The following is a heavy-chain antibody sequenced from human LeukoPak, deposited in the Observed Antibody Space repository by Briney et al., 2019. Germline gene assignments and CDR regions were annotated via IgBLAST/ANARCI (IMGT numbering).Heavy chain of an antibody. J-gene: IGHJ4*02. Sequence: GGSLRLSCAASAFTFSRYAMHWVRQAPGKGLECVTLISYDGSHKDYADSVKGRFTISRDNSKNTLYLQMNSLRAEDTAVYYCARILLLWFGVEIGGFDYWGQGTLVTVSS. CDR3: ARILLLWFGVEIGGFDY. D-gene: IGHD3-10*01. CDR2: ISYDGSHK. CDR1: AFTFSRYA. V-gene: IGHV3-30*04.